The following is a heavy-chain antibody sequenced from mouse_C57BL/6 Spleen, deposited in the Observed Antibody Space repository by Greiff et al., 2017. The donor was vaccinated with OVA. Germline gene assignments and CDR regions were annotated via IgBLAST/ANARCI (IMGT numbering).Heavy chain of an antibody. CDR2: IHPNSGST. V-gene: IGHV1-64*01. J-gene: IGHJ2*01. CDR3: ARWGSNYYCDY. D-gene: IGHD2-5*01. CDR1: GYTFTSYW. Sequence: QVQLQQPGAELVKPGASVKLSCKASGYTFTSYWLHWVKQRPGQGLEWIGMIHPNSGSTNYNEKFKSKATLTVDKSSSTAYMQLSSLTSEDSAVYYCARWGSNYYCDYWGQGTTLTVSS.